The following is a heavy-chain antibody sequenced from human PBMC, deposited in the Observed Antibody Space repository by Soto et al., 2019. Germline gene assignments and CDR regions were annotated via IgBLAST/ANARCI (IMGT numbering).Heavy chain of an antibody. CDR1: GFTVSSNY. D-gene: IGHD3-22*01. CDR3: ARGPQAGPRTYYYDSSGYYYYY. Sequence: GGSLRLSCAASGFTVSSNYMSWVRQAPGKGLEWVSVIYSGGSTYYADSVKGRFTISRDNSKNTLYLQMNSLRAEDTAVYYCARGPQAGPRTYYYDSSGYYYYYWGQGTLVTVSS. CDR2: IYSGGST. J-gene: IGHJ4*02. V-gene: IGHV3-53*01.